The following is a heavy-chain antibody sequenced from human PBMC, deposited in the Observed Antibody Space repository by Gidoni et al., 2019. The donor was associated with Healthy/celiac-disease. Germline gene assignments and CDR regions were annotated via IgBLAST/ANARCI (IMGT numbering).Heavy chain of an antibody. CDR2: T. CDR3: ARDLSGDSSAFDY. J-gene: IGHJ4*02. D-gene: IGHD3-22*01. V-gene: IGHV4-59*01. Sequence: TNYNPSLKSRVTISVDTSKNQFSLKLSSVTAADTAVYYCARDLSGDSSAFDYWGQGTLVTVSS.